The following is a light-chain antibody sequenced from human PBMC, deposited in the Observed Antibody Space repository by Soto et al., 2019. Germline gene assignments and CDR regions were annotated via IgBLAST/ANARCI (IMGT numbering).Light chain of an antibody. CDR3: QQYGSSPTT. J-gene: IGKJ1*01. Sequence: EIVLTQSPGTLSSSPGERATLSCRASQSVSSSYLTWYQQKPGQAPRRLIFGASFRATGIPDRFSGSGSGTDFTLTISRLEPEDFAVYYCQQYGSSPTTFGQGTKVDI. CDR2: GAS. V-gene: IGKV3-20*01. CDR1: QSVSSSY.